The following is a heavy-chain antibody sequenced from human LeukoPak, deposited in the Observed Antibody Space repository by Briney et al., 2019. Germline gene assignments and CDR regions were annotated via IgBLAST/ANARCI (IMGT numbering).Heavy chain of an antibody. V-gene: IGHV4-34*01. CDR2: INHSGST. J-gene: IGHJ6*03. CDR3: ARSWAYALGYYYYMDV. Sequence: PSETLSLTCAVYGGSFSGYYWSWIRQPPGKGLEWIGEINHSGSTNYNPSLKSRVTISVDTSKNQFSLKLSSVTAADTAVYYCARSWAYALGYYYYMDVWGKGTTVTVSS. D-gene: IGHD2-2*01. CDR1: GGSFSGYY.